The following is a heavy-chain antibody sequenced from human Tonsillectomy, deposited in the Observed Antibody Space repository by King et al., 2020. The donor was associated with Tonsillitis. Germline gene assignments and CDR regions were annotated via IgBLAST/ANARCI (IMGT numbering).Heavy chain of an antibody. CDR3: ANNNGEAFDH. Sequence: QLQESGSGLVKPSQTLSLTCAVSGGSVSSGGFSFSWIRQPPGRALEWIGHIYNSGNTYYNPSLKSRVTISVDRSKNHLSVNLTSVTAADTAVYYCANNNGEAFDHWGQGILVTVSS. D-gene: IGHD4-17*01. J-gene: IGHJ4*02. CDR1: GGSVSSGGFS. V-gene: IGHV4-30-2*01. CDR2: IYNSGNT.